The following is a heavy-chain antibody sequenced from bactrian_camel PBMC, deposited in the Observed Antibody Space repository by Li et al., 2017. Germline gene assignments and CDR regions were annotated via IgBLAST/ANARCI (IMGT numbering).Heavy chain of an antibody. D-gene: IGHD1*01. CDR2: IESDGST. V-gene: IGHV3S9*01. Sequence: LVESGGGSVQVGGTLRLSCGASGDTIGRYCMGWFRQIPDKEREGVAGIESDGSTSYADSVKGRFTISQDSAKNTVYLQMNSLKPEDTAVYYCVRDWRGSSSVWSLGGTFIDRADFGYWGQGTQVTVS. CDR1: GDTIGRYC. J-gene: IGHJ6*01. CDR3: VRDWRGSSSVWSLGGTFIDRADFGY.